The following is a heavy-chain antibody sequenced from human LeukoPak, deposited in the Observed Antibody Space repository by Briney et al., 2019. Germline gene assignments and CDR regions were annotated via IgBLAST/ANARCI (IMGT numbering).Heavy chain of an antibody. CDR3: ARDRAFQPSGGSCYGCYYGMDV. Sequence: ASVKVSCKASGYTFSSYAMNWVRQAPGQGLEWMGWINTKTGTPTYAQGLIGRFVFSLDTSVSTAYLQISSLKGEDTAVYYCARDRAFQPSGGSCYGCYYGMDVWGQGTTVTVSS. CDR2: INTKTGTP. D-gene: IGHD2-15*01. J-gene: IGHJ6*02. V-gene: IGHV7-4-1*02. CDR1: GYTFSSYA.